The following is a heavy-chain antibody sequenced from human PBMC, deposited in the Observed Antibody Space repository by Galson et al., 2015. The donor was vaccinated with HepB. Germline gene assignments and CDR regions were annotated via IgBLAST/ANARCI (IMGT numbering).Heavy chain of an antibody. V-gene: IGHV3-48*04. Sequence: SLRLSCAASGLTFSDYSMNWVRQAPGMGLEWVAYISSSSNTIYYADSVKGRFTISRDNAKKSLYLQMNTLRAEDTAVYYCAGPLRFLVPHDYWGQGTLVTVSS. J-gene: IGHJ4*02. D-gene: IGHD3-3*01. CDR2: ISSSSNTI. CDR1: GLTFSDYS. CDR3: AGPLRFLVPHDY.